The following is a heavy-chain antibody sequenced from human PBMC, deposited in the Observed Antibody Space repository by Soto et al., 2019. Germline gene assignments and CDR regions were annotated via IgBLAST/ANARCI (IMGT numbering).Heavy chain of an antibody. J-gene: IGHJ5*02. V-gene: IGHV4-39*01. CDR3: ARHLPYYYDSSGYYPFDP. CDR1: GGSISSSSYY. D-gene: IGHD3-22*01. Sequence: PSETLSLTCTVSGGSISSSSYYRGWIRQPPGKGLEWIGSIYYSGSTYYNPSLKSRVTISVDTSKNQFSLKLSSVTAADTAVYYCARHLPYYYDSSGYYPFDPWGQGTLVTVSS. CDR2: IYYSGST.